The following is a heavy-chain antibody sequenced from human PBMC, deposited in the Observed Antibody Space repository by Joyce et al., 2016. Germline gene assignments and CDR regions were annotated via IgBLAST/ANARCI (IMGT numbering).Heavy chain of an antibody. D-gene: IGHD2-2*02. V-gene: IGHV3-30*03. CDR2: MSYDGSHQ. CDR1: EFAFSSHA. CDR3: TRSSRTGYTAGWPDFDY. J-gene: IGHJ4*02. Sequence: QVPLLESGGGVAQPGRSLRLSCAASEFAFSSHALHWVRQGPGKGLEWVAVMSYDGSHQYYADDVRGRFTISRDNSQNTLYLQMNSLRVEDTAVYYGTRSSRTGYTAGWPDFDYWGQGTLVTVSS.